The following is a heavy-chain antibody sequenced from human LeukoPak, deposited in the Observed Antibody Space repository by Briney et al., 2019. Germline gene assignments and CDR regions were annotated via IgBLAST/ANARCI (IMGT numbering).Heavy chain of an antibody. V-gene: IGHV3-15*01. Sequence: GGSLRLSCAASGFTFSNAWMSWVRQAPGKGLEWVGRIKSKTDGGTTDYAAPVKGRFTISRDDSKNTLYLQMNSLKTEDTAVYYCARPQYGSRAPLDYWGQGTLVTVSS. CDR2: IKSKTDGGTT. CDR3: ARPQYGSRAPLDY. J-gene: IGHJ4*02. CDR1: GFTFSNAW. D-gene: IGHD4-17*01.